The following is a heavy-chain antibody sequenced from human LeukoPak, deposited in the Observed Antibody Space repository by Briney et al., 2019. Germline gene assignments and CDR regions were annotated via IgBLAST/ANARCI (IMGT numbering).Heavy chain of an antibody. D-gene: IGHD2/OR15-2a*01. CDR1: GYTFTSYG. CDR2: ISAYNGNT. V-gene: IGHV1-18*01. J-gene: IGHJ5*02. CDR3: ARVLLAGQVGWFDP. Sequence: GASVKVSCKASGYTFTSYGISWVRQAPGQGLEWMGWISAYNGNTNYAQKLQGRVTMTTDTSTSTAYMGLRSLRSDDTAVYYCARVLLAGQVGWFDPWGQGTLVTDSS.